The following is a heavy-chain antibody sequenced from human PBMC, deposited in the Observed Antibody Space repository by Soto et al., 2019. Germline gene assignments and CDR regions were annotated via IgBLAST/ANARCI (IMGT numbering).Heavy chain of an antibody. CDR1: GDSVSSNSAA. V-gene: IGHV6-1*01. Sequence: SQTLSLTCAISGDSVSSNSAAWNWIRQSPSRGLEWLGRTYYRSKWYNDYAVSVKSRITINPDTSKNQFSLQLNSVTPEDTAVYYRARESVVVVAATNWIDPWGQGTLVTVSS. CDR2: TYYRSKWYN. CDR3: ARESVVVVAATNWIDP. J-gene: IGHJ5*02. D-gene: IGHD2-15*01.